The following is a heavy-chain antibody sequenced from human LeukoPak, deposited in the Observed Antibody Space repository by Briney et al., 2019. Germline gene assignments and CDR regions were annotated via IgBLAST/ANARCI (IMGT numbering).Heavy chain of an antibody. D-gene: IGHD6-6*01. V-gene: IGHV4-39*01. CDR1: GGSISSSSYY. CDR3: ARQYSSSSEAYFDY. J-gene: IGHJ4*02. CDR2: IYYSSTT. Sequence: PSETLSLTCTVSGGSISSSSYYWGWSRQPPGKGLEWIGSIYYSSTTYYNPSLKSRVTISVDTSKNQFSLKLTSVTAADTAVYYCARQYSSSSEAYFDYWGQGTLVTVSS.